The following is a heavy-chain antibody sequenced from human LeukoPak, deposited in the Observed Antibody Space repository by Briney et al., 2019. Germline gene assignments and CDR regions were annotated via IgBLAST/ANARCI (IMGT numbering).Heavy chain of an antibody. CDR1: GFTFSSYA. CDR3: ARRWLQLRPFDY. V-gene: IGHV3-30-3*01. J-gene: IGHJ4*02. Sequence: GGSLRLSCAASGFTFSSYAMHWVRQAPGKGLEWVAVISYDGSNKYYADSVKGRFTISRDNSKNTLYLQMNSLRAEDTAVYYCARRWLQLRPFDYWGQGTLVTVSS. CDR2: ISYDGSNK. D-gene: IGHD5-24*01.